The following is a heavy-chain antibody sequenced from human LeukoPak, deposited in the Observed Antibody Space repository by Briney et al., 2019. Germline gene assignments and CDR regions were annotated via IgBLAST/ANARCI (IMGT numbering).Heavy chain of an antibody. D-gene: IGHD6-13*01. CDR3: AKSGGIAGNWFDP. CDR2: ILSSGSTI. CDR1: GFTFSDHD. Sequence: GGSLRLSCAASGFTFSDHDMSWIRQAPGKGLEWVSYILSSGSTIYYADSVKGRFTISRDNSKNTLYLQMNSLRAEDTAVYYCAKSGGIAGNWFDPWGQGTLVTVSS. J-gene: IGHJ5*02. V-gene: IGHV3-11*04.